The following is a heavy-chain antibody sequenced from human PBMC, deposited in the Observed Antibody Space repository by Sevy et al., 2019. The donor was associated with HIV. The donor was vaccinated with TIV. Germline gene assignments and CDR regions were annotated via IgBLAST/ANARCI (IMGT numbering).Heavy chain of an antibody. D-gene: IGHD2-8*02. CDR3: AKDLVVLVGDAFDI. J-gene: IGHJ3*02. CDR1: GFTFSSYA. Sequence: GGSLRLSCAASGFTFSSYAMSWVRQAPGKGLEWVSAISGSGGDTYYAHSVKGRFTIYRDNSKNTLYLQMNSLRADDTAVYYCAKDLVVLVGDAFDIWGQGTMVTVSS. V-gene: IGHV3-23*01. CDR2: ISGSGGDT.